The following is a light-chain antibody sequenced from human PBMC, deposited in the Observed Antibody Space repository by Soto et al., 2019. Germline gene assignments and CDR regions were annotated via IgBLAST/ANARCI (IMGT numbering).Light chain of an antibody. V-gene: IGKV1-39*01. CDR2: AAS. J-gene: IGKJ1*01. CDR3: QRTLSVPRT. Sequence: DSHITDTPPFLSASVGDIVTITCRPSQNIRTYLTWYQQKPGKAPTVLIYAASTLQRGVPSRFSGSTTGTDFTLTITGLQPEDSATYYCQRTLSVPRTFGLGTKVDIK. CDR1: QNIRTY.